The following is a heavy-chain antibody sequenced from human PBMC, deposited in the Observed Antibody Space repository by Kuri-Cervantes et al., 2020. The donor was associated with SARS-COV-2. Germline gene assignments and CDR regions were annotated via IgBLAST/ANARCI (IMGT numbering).Heavy chain of an antibody. CDR1: GGSFGGYY. J-gene: IGHJ2*01. CDR3: ARVGTRRITIFGVVNNWYFDL. D-gene: IGHD3-3*01. V-gene: IGHV4-34*01. CDR2: INHSGST. Sequence: SQTLSLTCAVYGGSFGGYYWSWIRQPPGKGLEWIGEINHSGSTNYNPSLKSRVTISVDTSKNQFSLKLSSVTAADTAVYYCARVGTRRITIFGVVNNWYFDLWGRGTLVTVSS.